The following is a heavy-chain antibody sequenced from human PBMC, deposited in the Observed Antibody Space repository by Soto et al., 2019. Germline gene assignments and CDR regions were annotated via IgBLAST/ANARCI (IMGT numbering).Heavy chain of an antibody. J-gene: IGHJ3*02. V-gene: IGHV4-31*03. Sequence: QVQLQESGPGLVKPSQTLSLTCTVSGGSISSGGYYWSWIRQHPGKGLEWIGYIYYSGSTYYNPSIKSRVTRSVDTSKSQFALKLSSVTAADTAVYYCARDRDNAFDIWGQGTMVTVSS. CDR2: IYYSGST. CDR3: ARDRDNAFDI. D-gene: IGHD2-15*01. CDR1: GGSISSGGYY.